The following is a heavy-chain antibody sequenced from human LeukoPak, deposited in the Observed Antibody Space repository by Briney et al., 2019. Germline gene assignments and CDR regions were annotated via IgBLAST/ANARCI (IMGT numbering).Heavy chain of an antibody. J-gene: IGHJ4*02. CDR2: IASGRSP. D-gene: IGHD2-15*01. V-gene: IGHV3-23*05. CDR1: GFTFSSYA. Sequence: PGGSLRLSCAASGFTFSSYAMSWVRQAPGKGLEWVSSIASGRSPSYADSLEGRLTMSSDNAKNTLYLQMDNLRAEDTAIYYCARQLGYCSAGTCYFDSWGQGTQVAVSS. CDR3: ARQLGYCSAGTCYFDS.